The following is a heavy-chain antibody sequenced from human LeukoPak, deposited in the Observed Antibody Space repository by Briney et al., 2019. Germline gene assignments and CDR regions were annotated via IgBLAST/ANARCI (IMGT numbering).Heavy chain of an antibody. CDR2: INTNTGNP. J-gene: IGHJ4*02. D-gene: IGHD6-19*01. CDR1: GYTFTNYA. V-gene: IGHV7-4-1*02. CDR3: ARAYFIGGWSFDS. Sequence: ASVKVSCKASGYTFTNYAINWVRQAPGQGLEWMGWINTNTGNPTYAQGFTGRFVLSLDTSVSTAYLQISSLEAEDTALYFCARAYFIGGWSFDSWGQGTLVTVSS.